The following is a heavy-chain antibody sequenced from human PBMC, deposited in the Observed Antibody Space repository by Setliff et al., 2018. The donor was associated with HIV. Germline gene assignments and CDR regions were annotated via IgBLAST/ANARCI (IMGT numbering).Heavy chain of an antibody. D-gene: IGHD2-2*01. CDR2: IYYRGNA. V-gene: IGHV4-39*07. Sequence: PSETLSLTCTVSGGSISSNNYYWGWIRQSPGKGLEWFGSIYYRGNAYYNPSLKSRLTISMDTSKNQFSLKLNSVTSADTAVYYCARGSCSTISCSLRVGNDAFYIWGQGTMVTVSS. CDR1: GGSISSNNYY. CDR3: ARGSCSTISCSLRVGNDAFYI. J-gene: IGHJ3*02.